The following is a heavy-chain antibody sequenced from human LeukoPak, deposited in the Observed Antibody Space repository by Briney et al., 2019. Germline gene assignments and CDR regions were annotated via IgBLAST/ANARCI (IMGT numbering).Heavy chain of an antibody. J-gene: IGHJ4*02. CDR1: GYSISSGYY. Sequence: SETLSLTCTVSGYSISSGYYWGWIRQPPGKGLEWIGSIYHSGSTYYNPSLKSRVTISVDTSKNQFSLKLSSVTAADTAVYYCARGFGANTYWGQGTLVTVSS. D-gene: IGHD3-16*01. V-gene: IGHV4-38-2*02. CDR2: IYHSGST. CDR3: ARGFGANTY.